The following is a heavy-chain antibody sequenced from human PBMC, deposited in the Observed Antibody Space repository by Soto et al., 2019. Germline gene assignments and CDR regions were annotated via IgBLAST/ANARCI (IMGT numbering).Heavy chain of an antibody. CDR3: AREHYGSWSYYRYYGMHG. CDR2: SIPIFGTA. CDR1: GGTFSSYA. D-gene: IGHD3-10*01. V-gene: IGHV1-69*13. Sequence: SVKVSWKAAGGTFSSYAISWVRQAPGQGLEWMGGSIPIFGTANYAQKFQGRVTITADESTSTAYMELSSLRSEDTAVYYCAREHYGSWSYYRYYGMHGWGQGTRV. J-gene: IGHJ6*02.